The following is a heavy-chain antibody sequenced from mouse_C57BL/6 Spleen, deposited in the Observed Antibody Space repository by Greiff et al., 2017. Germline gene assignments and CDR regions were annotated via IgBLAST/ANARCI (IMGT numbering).Heavy chain of an antibody. V-gene: IGHV5-16*01. CDR2: INYDGSST. CDR1: GFTFSDYY. J-gene: IGHJ1*03. D-gene: IGHD1-1*01. CDR3: ARDLYYYGSSYDWYFDV. Sequence: EVQVVESEGGLVQPGSSMKLSCTASGFTFSDYYMAWVRQVPEKGLEWVANINYDGSSTYYLDSLKSRFIISRDNAKNILYLQMSSLKSEDTATYYCARDLYYYGSSYDWYFDVWGTGTTVTVSS.